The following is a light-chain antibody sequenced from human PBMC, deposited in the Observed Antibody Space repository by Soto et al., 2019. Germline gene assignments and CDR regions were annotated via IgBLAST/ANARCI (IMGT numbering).Light chain of an antibody. CDR3: SSYAGSTLV. Sequence: QSVLTQPPSASGAPGQSVTISCTGTSSDGGGYNYVSWYQQHPGKVPKLMVYEVNKRPSGVPDRFSGAKSGNTASLTVSGLEAEDEADYYCSSYAGSTLVFGGGTKVTVL. J-gene: IGLJ3*02. V-gene: IGLV2-8*01. CDR1: SSDGGGYNY. CDR2: EVN.